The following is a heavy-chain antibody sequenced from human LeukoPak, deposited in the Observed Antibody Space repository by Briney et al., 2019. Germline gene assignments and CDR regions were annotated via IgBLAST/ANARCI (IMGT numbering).Heavy chain of an antibody. J-gene: IGHJ5*02. CDR2: INPRGGST. V-gene: IGHV1-46*01. CDR3: ARDPGYYGSGKSSWFDP. D-gene: IGHD3-10*01. CDR1: GYTFTSYY. Sequence: GASVKVSCKASGYTFTSYYMHWVRQAPGQGLEWMGIINPRGGSTSYAQKFQGRVTMTRDTSTSTVYMELSSLRSEDTAAYYCARDPGYYGSGKSSWFDPWGQGTLVTVSS.